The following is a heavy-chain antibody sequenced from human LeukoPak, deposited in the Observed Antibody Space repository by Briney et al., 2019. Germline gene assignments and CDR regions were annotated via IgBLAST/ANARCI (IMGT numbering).Heavy chain of an antibody. Sequence: GGSLRLSCAASGFTVSSNYMSWVRQAPGKGLEWVSVIYSGGRTDYADSVKGRFTISRDNSKNTLYLQMDSLRAEDTAVYYCAKDRADNGDRLRFDPWGQGTLVTVSS. CDR1: GFTVSSNY. J-gene: IGHJ5*02. CDR2: IYSGGRT. V-gene: IGHV3-66*01. D-gene: IGHD4-17*01. CDR3: AKDRADNGDRLRFDP.